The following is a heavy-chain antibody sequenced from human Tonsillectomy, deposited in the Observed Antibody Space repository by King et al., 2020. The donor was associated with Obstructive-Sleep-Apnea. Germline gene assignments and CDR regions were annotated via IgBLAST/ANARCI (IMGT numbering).Heavy chain of an antibody. Sequence: ITLKESGPAVVKPTQTLTLTCSFSGFSLTTTGVGVGWIRQPPGKALEWLGIIYWNENKRYSPSLKSRLSITKDSSNNQVFLAMTNLDPLDTATYYCVHSLSMPAADFWGQGTLVTVSS. CDR2: IYWNENK. V-gene: IGHV2-5*01. J-gene: IGHJ1*01. D-gene: IGHD6-13*01. CDR3: VHSLSMPAADF. CDR1: GFSLTTTGVG.